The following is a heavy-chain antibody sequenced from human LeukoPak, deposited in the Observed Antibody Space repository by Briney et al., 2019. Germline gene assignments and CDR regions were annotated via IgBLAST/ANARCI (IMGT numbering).Heavy chain of an antibody. D-gene: IGHD3-22*01. J-gene: IGHJ4*02. V-gene: IGHV1-69*04. Sequence: ASVKVSCKASGGTFSSYATSWVRQAPGQGLEWMGRIIPILGIANYAQKFQGRVTITADKSTSTAYMELSSLRSEDTAVYYCARVEVVVGSPYYFDYWGQGTLVTVSS. CDR1: GGTFSSYA. CDR3: ARVEVVVGSPYYFDY. CDR2: IIPILGIA.